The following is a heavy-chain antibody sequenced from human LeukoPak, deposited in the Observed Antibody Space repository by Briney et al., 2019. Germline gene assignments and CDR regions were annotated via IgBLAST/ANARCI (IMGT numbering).Heavy chain of an antibody. V-gene: IGHV4-39*07. CDR1: GGSISSSSYY. Sequence: PSETLSLTCTVSGGSISSSSYYWGWIRQPPGKGLEWIGSIYYSGSTYYNPSLKSRVTISVDTSKNQFSLKLSSVTAADTAVYYCARALSYSSGWYGSFDYWGQGTLVTVSS. CDR3: ARALSYSSGWYGSFDY. J-gene: IGHJ4*02. CDR2: IYYSGST. D-gene: IGHD6-19*01.